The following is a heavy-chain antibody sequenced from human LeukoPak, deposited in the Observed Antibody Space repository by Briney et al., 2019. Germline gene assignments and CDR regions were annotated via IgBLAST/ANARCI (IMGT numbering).Heavy chain of an antibody. D-gene: IGHD3-9*01. J-gene: IGHJ4*02. CDR2: ISSSSSYI. CDR3: ARLYDILTGAFDY. CDR1: GFIISTYA. V-gene: IGHV3-21*01. Sequence: PGGSLRLSCAASGFIISTYAMSWVRQAPGKGLEWVSSISSSSSYIYYADSVKGRFTISRDNAKNSLYLQMSSLRAEDTAIYYCARLYDILTGAFDYWGQGTLVTVSS.